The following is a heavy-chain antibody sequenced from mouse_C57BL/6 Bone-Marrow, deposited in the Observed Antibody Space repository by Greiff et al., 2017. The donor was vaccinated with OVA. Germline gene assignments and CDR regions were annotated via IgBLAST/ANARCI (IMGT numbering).Heavy chain of an antibody. V-gene: IGHV5-9*01. CDR1: GFTFSSYT. D-gene: IGHD1-1*01. Sequence: DVMLVESGGGLVKPGGSLKLSCAASGFTFSSYTMSWVRQTPEKRLEWVATISGGGGNTYYPDSVKGRFTISRDNAKNTLYLQMSSLRSEDTALYYCARHGYYGSPYYFDYWGQGTTLTVSS. CDR3: ARHGYYGSPYYFDY. CDR2: ISGGGGNT. J-gene: IGHJ2*01.